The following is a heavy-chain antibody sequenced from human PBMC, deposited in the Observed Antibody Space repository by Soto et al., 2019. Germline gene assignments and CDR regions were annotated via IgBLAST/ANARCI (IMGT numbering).Heavy chain of an antibody. Sequence: QLQLQESGPGLVKPSETLSLPCTVSGGSISSRGYYWGWIRQPPGKGLEWIGTIYYSGSTYYNPSFKSRVTISVDTSKNQFSLKLSSVTAADTAVYYCATRTRFDPWGQGTLVTVSS. CDR1: GGSISSRGYY. V-gene: IGHV4-39*01. J-gene: IGHJ5*02. CDR2: IYYSGST. CDR3: ATRTRFDP.